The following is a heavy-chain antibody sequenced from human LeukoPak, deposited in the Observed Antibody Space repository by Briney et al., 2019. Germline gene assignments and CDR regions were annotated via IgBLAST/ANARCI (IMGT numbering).Heavy chain of an antibody. CDR1: GGTFSSYA. CDR3: ASIGTGSAFDI. V-gene: IGHV1-69*06. J-gene: IGHJ3*02. Sequence: ASVKVSCKASGGTFSSYAISWVRQAPGQGLEWMGGIIPIFGAPNYAQKFQGRVTITADKSMSTAYMELSSLRSGDTAVYYCASIGTGSAFDIWGQGTMVTVSS. D-gene: IGHD1-14*01. CDR2: IIPIFGAP.